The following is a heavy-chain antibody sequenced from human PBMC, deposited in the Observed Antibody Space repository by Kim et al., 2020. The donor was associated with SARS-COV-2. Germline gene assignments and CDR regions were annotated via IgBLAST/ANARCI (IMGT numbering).Heavy chain of an antibody. CDR1: GFTFSNYA. J-gene: IGHJ4*02. D-gene: IGHD6-13*01. Sequence: GGSLRLSCAASGFTFSNYAMNWVRQAPRKGLEWVSTISGGGFTTYYADSVKGRFTISRDNSKNTLYLQMNSLRAEDTAVYYCGKQRAAAGTDYWGQGILV. CDR2: ISGGGFTT. V-gene: IGHV3-23*01. CDR3: GKQRAAAGTDY.